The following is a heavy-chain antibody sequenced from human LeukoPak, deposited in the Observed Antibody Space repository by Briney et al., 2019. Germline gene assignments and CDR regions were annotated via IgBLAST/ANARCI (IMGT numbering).Heavy chain of an antibody. CDR3: ARNAGWVSDY. CDR2: INSDGSST. Sequence: GGSLRLSCAASGFTFSSYWMHWVRQAPGKGLVWVSRINSDGSSTNYADSVKGRFTISSDNAANSLYLDMNSLRAEDTAVYYCARNAGWVSDYWGQGTLVTVSS. J-gene: IGHJ4*02. D-gene: IGHD6-19*01. V-gene: IGHV3-74*01. CDR1: GFTFSSYW.